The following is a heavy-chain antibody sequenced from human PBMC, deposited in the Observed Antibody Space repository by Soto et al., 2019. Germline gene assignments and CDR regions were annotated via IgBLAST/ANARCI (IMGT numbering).Heavy chain of an antibody. CDR3: ARVYSDIVATTTFDY. Sequence: SETLSLTCAVFSGYISSSNWRSWVRQPPGKGLEWIGEIYHSGSTNYNPSLKSRVTISVDTSKNQFSLKLSSVTAADTAVYYCARVYSDIVATTTFDYWGQGTLVTVSS. D-gene: IGHD5-12*01. CDR2: IYHSGST. CDR1: SGYISSSNW. V-gene: IGHV4-4*02. J-gene: IGHJ4*02.